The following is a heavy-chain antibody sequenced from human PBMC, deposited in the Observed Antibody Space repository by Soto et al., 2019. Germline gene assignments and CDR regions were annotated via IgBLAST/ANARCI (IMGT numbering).Heavy chain of an antibody. CDR2: ISSSSSYI. Sequence: GGSLRLSCAASGFTFSSYSMNWVRQAPGKGLEWVSSISSSSSYIYYTDSVKGRFTISRDNAKNSLYLQMNSLRAEDTAVYYCASRVGSSIAVAGTGTFDYWGQGTLVTVSS. D-gene: IGHD6-19*01. J-gene: IGHJ4*02. CDR3: ASRVGSSIAVAGTGTFDY. V-gene: IGHV3-21*01. CDR1: GFTFSSYS.